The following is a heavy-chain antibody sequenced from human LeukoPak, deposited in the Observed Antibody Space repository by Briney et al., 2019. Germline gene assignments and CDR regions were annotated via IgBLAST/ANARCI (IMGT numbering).Heavy chain of an antibody. CDR1: GGSISSSSYY. V-gene: IGHV4-39*07. CDR3: ARSSYSSSWPLFDY. CDR2: IYYSGST. J-gene: IGHJ4*02. Sequence: PSETLSLTCTVSGGSISSSSYYWGWIRQPPGKGLEWIGSIYYSGSTYYNPSLKSRVTISVDTSKNQFSLKLSSVTAADTAVYYCARSSYSSSWPLFDYWGQGTLVTVSS. D-gene: IGHD6-13*01.